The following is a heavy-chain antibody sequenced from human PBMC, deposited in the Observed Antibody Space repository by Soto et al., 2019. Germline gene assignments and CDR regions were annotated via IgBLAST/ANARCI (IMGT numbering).Heavy chain of an antibody. D-gene: IGHD6-13*01. Sequence: QITLKESGPTLVKPTQTLTLTCTFSGFSLSTSGVGVGWIRQPPGKALEWLALIYWDDDKRYSPSLKSRLTITKDTSKNQVVLTMTNMDPVDTATYYCARRLIAAAGTEWFDPWGQGTLVTVSS. V-gene: IGHV2-5*02. J-gene: IGHJ5*02. CDR2: IYWDDDK. CDR1: GFSLSTSGVG. CDR3: ARRLIAAAGTEWFDP.